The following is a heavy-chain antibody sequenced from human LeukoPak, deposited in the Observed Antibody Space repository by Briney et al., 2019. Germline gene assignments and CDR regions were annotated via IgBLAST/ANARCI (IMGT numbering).Heavy chain of an antibody. D-gene: IGHD5-12*01. V-gene: IGHV3-7*01. Sequence: GGSLRLSCAASGFTFSTYWMSWVRQAPGKGLELVASIKQDGSEKSYVDSLKGRFPISRDNAKNSLYLEMNSLRAEDTAVYYCARRASRAFDYWGQGTLVTVSS. J-gene: IGHJ4*02. CDR1: GFTFSTYW. CDR2: IKQDGSEK. CDR3: ARRASRAFDY.